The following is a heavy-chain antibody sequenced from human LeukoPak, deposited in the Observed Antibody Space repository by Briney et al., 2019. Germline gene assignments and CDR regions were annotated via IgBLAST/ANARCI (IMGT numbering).Heavy chain of an antibody. V-gene: IGHV3-21*01. CDR2: ISSSSTYI. Sequence: PGGSLRLSCAASGFTFITYSMNWVRQAPGKGLEWVSSISSSSTYIYYADSMKGRFTISRDNAKNSLYLQMHSLRAEDTAVYYCARDYYGDYVFDYWGQGTLVTVSS. D-gene: IGHD4-17*01. J-gene: IGHJ4*02. CDR1: GFTFITYS. CDR3: ARDYYGDYVFDY.